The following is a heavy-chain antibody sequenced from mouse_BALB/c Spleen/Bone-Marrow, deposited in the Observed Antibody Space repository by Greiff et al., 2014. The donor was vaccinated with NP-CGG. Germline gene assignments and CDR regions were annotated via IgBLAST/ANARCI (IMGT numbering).Heavy chain of an antibody. D-gene: IGHD2-4*01. J-gene: IGHJ4*01. Sequence: EVKVVESGGGLVQPGGSRKPSCAASGFTFSSFGMHWVRQAPEKGLEWVAYISSGSSTIYYADTVKGRFTISRDNPKNTLFLQMTSLRSEDTAMYYCARDDYDYAMDYWGQGTSVPVSS. CDR2: ISSGSSTI. CDR1: GFTFSSFG. V-gene: IGHV5-17*02. CDR3: ARDDYDYAMDY.